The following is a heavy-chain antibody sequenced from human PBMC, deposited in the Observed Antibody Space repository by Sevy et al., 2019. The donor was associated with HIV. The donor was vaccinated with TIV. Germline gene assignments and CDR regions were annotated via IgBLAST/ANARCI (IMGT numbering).Heavy chain of an antibody. J-gene: IGHJ4*02. CDR2: LSFGCGEI. Sequence: GGSLRLSCAASGFTFSKYSMSWVRQPPGKGLEWVSTLSFGCGEINYEDSVKGRFTISRDNSKSSVYLQMNNLRPEETAVYYCAREGCTKPHDYWGQGTLVTVSS. D-gene: IGHD2-8*01. V-gene: IGHV3-23*01. CDR3: AREGCTKPHDY. CDR1: GFTFSKYS.